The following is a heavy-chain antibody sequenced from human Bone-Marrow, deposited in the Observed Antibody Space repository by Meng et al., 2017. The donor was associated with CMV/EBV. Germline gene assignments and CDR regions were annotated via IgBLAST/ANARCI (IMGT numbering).Heavy chain of an antibody. Sequence: GGSLRLSCAASGFTVSSNYMSWVRQAPGKGLEWVSSITSSSSYIFYTDSVKGRFTISRDNAKNSLYLQMNSLRAEDTAIYYCGREGLLGVPLWGQGTLVTVSS. CDR2: ITSSSSYI. D-gene: IGHD3-10*01. CDR3: GREGLLGVPL. J-gene: IGHJ4*02. CDR1: GFTVSSNY. V-gene: IGHV3-21*01.